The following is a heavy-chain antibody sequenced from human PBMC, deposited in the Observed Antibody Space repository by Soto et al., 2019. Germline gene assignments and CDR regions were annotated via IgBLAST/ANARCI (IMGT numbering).Heavy chain of an antibody. CDR1: GYTFTSYY. D-gene: IGHD3-9*01. J-gene: IGHJ3*02. V-gene: IGHV1-46*01. Sequence: QVQLVQSGAEVKKPGASVKVSCKASGYTFTSYYMHWVRQAPGQGLEWMGIINPSGGSTSYAQKFQGRVTMTRDTSTSTVHMELSSLRSEDTAVYYCARNDYDILTGIGAFDIWGQGTMVTVSS. CDR3: ARNDYDILTGIGAFDI. CDR2: INPSGGST.